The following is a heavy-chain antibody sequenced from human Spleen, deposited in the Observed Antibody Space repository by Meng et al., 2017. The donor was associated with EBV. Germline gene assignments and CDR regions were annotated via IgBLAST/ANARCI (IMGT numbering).Heavy chain of an antibody. CDR3: ASESGRGFTPDY. CDR1: GGTFSSDA. J-gene: IGHJ4*02. Sequence: QVEGGQSGAGVKKPGSPVKVSCKTSGGTFSSDAISWVRQAPGQGLEWMGGLIPMSGAPYYAQKFQGRVTITADESTSTHYMDLSSLRSEDTAVYYCASESGRGFTPDYWGQGTLVTVSS. V-gene: IGHV1-69*01. CDR2: LIPMSGAP. D-gene: IGHD3-10*01.